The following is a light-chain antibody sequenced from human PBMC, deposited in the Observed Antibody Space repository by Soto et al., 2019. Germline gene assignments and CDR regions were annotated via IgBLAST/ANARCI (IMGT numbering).Light chain of an antibody. CDR3: SSYTRSSTLVV. CDR1: SSDIGYYNY. Sequence: QSALTQPASVSGSPGKWITISCTGTSSDIGYYNYVSWYQQDPGKAPKLIIYEVSNRPSGVSNRFSGSKSGNTASLTISGLQADDEADYYCSSYTRSSTLVVFGGGTKLTVL. V-gene: IGLV2-14*01. J-gene: IGLJ3*02. CDR2: EVS.